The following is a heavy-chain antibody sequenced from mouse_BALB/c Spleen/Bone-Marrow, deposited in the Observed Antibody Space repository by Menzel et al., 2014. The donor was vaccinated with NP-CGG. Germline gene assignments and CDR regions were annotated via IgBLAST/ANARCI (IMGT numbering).Heavy chain of an antibody. CDR2: INSNGGST. CDR1: GFTFSSYG. D-gene: IGHD2-3*01. CDR3: ARDRGWLLRFAY. Sequence: EVKLQESGGGLVQPGGSLKLSCAASGFTFSSYGMSWVRRTPDKRLELVATINSNGGSTYYPDSVKGRFTISRDNAKNTLYLQMSSLKSEDTAMYYCARDRGWLLRFAYWGQGTLVTVSA. J-gene: IGHJ3*01. V-gene: IGHV5-6-3*01.